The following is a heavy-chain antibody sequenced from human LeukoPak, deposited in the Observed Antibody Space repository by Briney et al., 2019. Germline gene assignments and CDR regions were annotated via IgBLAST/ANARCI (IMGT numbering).Heavy chain of an antibody. V-gene: IGHV3-23*01. CDR3: GKTTAGYSSGQKPAWPVDY. CDR1: GFTFGSFA. CDR2: IFGSGGSP. D-gene: IGHD5-18*01. Sequence: GGSLRLSCEASGFTFGSFAMYWVRQAPGKGLDWIAGIFGSGGSPHYADSVKGRFTISRDNSKNTVYLQINSLRAEDTAVYYCGKTTAGYSSGQKPAWPVDYWGQGTLVTDSS. J-gene: IGHJ4*02.